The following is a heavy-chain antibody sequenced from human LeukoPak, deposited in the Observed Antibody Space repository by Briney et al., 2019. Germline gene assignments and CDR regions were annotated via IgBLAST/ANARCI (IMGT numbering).Heavy chain of an antibody. CDR3: ARGYCSSTSCYLADY. V-gene: IGHV4-31*03. Sequence: PSQTLSLTCTVSGGPISSGGYYWSWIRQHPGKGLEWIGYIYYSGSTYYNPSLKSRVTISVDTSKNQFSLKLSSVTAADTAVYYCARGYCSSTSCYLADYWGQGTLVTVSS. CDR1: GGPISSGGYY. D-gene: IGHD2-2*01. CDR2: IYYSGST. J-gene: IGHJ4*02.